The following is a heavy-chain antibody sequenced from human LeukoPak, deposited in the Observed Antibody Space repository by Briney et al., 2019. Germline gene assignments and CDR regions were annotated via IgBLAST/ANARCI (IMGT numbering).Heavy chain of an antibody. D-gene: IGHD4-17*01. CDR1: GGSFSGYY. J-gene: IGHJ4*02. Sequence: SETLSLTCAVYGGSFSGYYWGWIRQPPGKGLEWIGEINHSGSTNYNPSLKSRVTISVDTSKNQFSLKLSSVTAADTAVYYCARDGFYGDYGGYWGQGTLVTVSS. CDR2: INHSGST. V-gene: IGHV4-34*01. CDR3: ARDGFYGDYGGY.